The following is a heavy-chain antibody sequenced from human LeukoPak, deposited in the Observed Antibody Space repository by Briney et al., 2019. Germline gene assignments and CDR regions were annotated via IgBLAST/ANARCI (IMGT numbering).Heavy chain of an antibody. CDR1: GYTFTIYG. Sequence: ASVKVSCKASGYTFTIYGINWVRQAPGQGLEWMGCITTSNGNTDYAQKFQGRVTMTTDTSTNTAYMELSSLRSDDTAIYYCARDYYDSSGYYVVGDYWGQGTLVTVSS. J-gene: IGHJ4*02. V-gene: IGHV1-18*01. CDR3: ARDYYDSSGYYVVGDY. CDR2: ITTSNGNT. D-gene: IGHD3-22*01.